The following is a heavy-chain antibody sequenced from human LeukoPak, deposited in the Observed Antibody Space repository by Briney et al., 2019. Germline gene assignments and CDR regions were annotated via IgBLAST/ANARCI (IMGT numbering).Heavy chain of an antibody. CDR1: GGSVSSSGYY. CDR2: IYYTGRT. V-gene: IGHV4-61*08. J-gene: IGHJ4*02. CDR3: ARRIESLYYFDY. D-gene: IGHD2-8*01. Sequence: SESMSLTCAVSGGSVSSSGYYWNWIRQPPGKGLEWIAYIYYTGRTNYNPSLKSRVTISLDTSNSQFSLKLSSVTAADTAVYYCARRIESLYYFDYWGQEPLGTVSS.